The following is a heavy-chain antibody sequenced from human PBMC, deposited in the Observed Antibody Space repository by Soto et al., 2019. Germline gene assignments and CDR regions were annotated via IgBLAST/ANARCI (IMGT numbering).Heavy chain of an antibody. J-gene: IGHJ4*02. V-gene: IGHV4-30-4*01. CDR2: IYYSGST. CDR3: ARDRGVGATTDY. Sequence: PSETLSLTCTVSGGSISSGDHYWSWIRQPPGKGLEWIGYIYYSGSTYYNPSLKSRVTISVDTSKNQFSLKLNSVTAADTAVYCCARDRGVGATTDYWGQGTLVTVSS. CDR1: GGSISSGDHY. D-gene: IGHD1-26*01.